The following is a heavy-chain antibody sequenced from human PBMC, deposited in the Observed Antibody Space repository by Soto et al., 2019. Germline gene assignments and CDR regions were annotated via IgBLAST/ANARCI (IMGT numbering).Heavy chain of an antibody. J-gene: IGHJ4*02. CDR1: GLILNRHW. V-gene: IGHV3-7*04. D-gene: IGHD5-12*01. CDR3: ARDDLGYAY. CDR2: IKEDGSEK. Sequence: GGSLRLSCTASGLILNRHWMSWVRQTPEKGLQWVGNIKEDGSEKYYEDSVKGRFTISRDNAKNSLFLQMNSLRAEDTAIYYCARDDLGYAYWGQGTLVTVSS.